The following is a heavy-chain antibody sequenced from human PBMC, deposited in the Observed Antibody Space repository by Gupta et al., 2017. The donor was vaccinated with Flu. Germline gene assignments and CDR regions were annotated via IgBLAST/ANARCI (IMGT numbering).Heavy chain of an antibody. D-gene: IGHD2-15*01. Sequence: QVQLVQSGAEVKKPGASVKVSCKASGYTFTGYYMHWVRQAPGQGLEWMGWINPNSGGTNYAQKFQGRVTMTRDTSISTAYMELSRLRSDDTAVYYCARDVVDFMVPREALYYYGMDVWGQGTTVTVSS. CDR1: GYTFTGYY. CDR2: INPNSGGT. J-gene: IGHJ6*02. V-gene: IGHV1-2*02. CDR3: ARDVVDFMVPREALYYYGMDV.